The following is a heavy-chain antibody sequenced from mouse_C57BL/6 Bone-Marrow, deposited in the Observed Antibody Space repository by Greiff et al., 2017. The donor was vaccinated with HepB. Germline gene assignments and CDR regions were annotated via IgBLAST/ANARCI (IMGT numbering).Heavy chain of an antibody. CDR1: GYTFTSYD. CDR3: ARRGGSLPFDY. V-gene: IGHV1-85*01. CDR2: IYPRDGST. Sequence: VKLVESGPELVKPGASVKLSCKASGYTFTSYDINWVKQRPGQGLEWIGWIYPRDGSTKYNEKFKGKATLTVDTSSSTAYMELHSLTSEDSAVYFCARRGGSLPFDYWGQGTTLTVSS. D-gene: IGHD1-1*02. J-gene: IGHJ2*01.